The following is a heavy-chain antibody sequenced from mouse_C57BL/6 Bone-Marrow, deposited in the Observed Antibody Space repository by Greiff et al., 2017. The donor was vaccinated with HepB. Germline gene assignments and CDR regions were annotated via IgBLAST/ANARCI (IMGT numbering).Heavy chain of an antibody. V-gene: IGHV14-4*01. D-gene: IGHD1-1*01. CDR2: IDPENGDT. J-gene: IGHJ4*01. Sequence: EVQLQQSGAELVRPGASVKLSCTASGFNIKDDYMHWVKQRPEQGLEWIGWIDPENGDTESASKFQGKATITADTSSNTAYLQLSSLTSEDTAVYYWTTGSSYPYAMDYWGQGTSVTVSS. CDR3: TTGSSYPYAMDY. CDR1: GFNIKDDY.